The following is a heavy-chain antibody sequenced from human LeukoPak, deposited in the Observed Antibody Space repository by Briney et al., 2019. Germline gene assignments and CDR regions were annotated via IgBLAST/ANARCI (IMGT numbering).Heavy chain of an antibody. J-gene: IGHJ6*03. V-gene: IGHV4-34*01. CDR2: INHSGST. D-gene: IGHD3-10*01. CDR3: ARGRGNYGSGSYYYYYYYMDV. Sequence: PSETLSLTCAVYGGSFSGYYWSWICQPPGKGLEWIGEINHSGSTNYNPSLKSRVTISVDTSKNQFSLKLSSVTAADTAVYYCARGRGNYGSGSYYYYYYYMDVWGKGTTVTVSS. CDR1: GGSFSGYY.